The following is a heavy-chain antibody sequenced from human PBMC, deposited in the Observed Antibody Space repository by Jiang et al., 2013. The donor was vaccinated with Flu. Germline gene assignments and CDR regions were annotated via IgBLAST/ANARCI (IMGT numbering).Heavy chain of an antibody. V-gene: IGHV6-1*01. CDR3: AREAGSGSPTGRRPFDY. J-gene: IGHJ4*02. Sequence: TLSLTCAISGDSVSSNTAAWNWIRQSPSRGLEWLGRTYYRSKWYNDYAVSVTSRITINPDTSKNHFSLQLNSVTPEDTAVYYCAREAGSGSPTGRRPFDYWGQGTLVTVSS. D-gene: IGHD1-26*01. CDR2: TYYRSKWYN. CDR1: GDSVSSNTAA.